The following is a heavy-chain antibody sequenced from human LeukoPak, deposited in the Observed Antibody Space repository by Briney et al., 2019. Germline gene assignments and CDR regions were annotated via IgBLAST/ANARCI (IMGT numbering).Heavy chain of an antibody. J-gene: IGHJ4*02. V-gene: IGHV4-61*02. CDR1: GDSISSGDYY. CDR2: IYTSGST. Sequence: SQTLSLTCTVSGDSISSGDYYWSWIRQPAGKGLEWIGRIYTSGSTNYNPSLKSRVTMSVDTSKNQFSLKLSSVTAADTAVYYCARVYSYGNNYFDYWGQGTLVTVSS. D-gene: IGHD5-18*01. CDR3: ARVYSYGNNYFDY.